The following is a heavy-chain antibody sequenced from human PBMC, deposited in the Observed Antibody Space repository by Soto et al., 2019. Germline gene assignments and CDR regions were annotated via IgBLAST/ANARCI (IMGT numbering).Heavy chain of an antibody. CDR3: ARGTTLLGVALQTGFDH. D-gene: IGHD3-3*01. V-gene: IGHV4-31*03. CDR2: IFYTGTT. CDR1: GGSITSGGYY. J-gene: IGHJ5*02. Sequence: PSETLSLTCTVSGGSITSGGYYWNWIRQHPGKGLEWIGYIFYTGTTRYNSALQSRVSISVDSTKNHFSLKLTSVTAADTAVYYCARGTTLLGVALQTGFDHWAPGTLVTVSS.